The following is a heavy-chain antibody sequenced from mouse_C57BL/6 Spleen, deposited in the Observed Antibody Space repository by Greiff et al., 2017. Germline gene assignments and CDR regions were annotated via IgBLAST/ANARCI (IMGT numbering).Heavy chain of an antibody. CDR1: GYTFTSYW. CDR3: ARSVATVVATKAWFAY. V-gene: IGHV1-50*01. D-gene: IGHD1-1*01. J-gene: IGHJ3*01. Sequence: QVQLQQPGAELVKPGASVKLSCKASGYTFTSYWMQWVKQRPGQGLEWIGEIDPSDSYTNYHQKFKGKATLTVDTSSITAYMRLSSLTSEASAVYYCARSVATVVATKAWFAYWGQGTLVTVSA. CDR2: IDPSDSYT.